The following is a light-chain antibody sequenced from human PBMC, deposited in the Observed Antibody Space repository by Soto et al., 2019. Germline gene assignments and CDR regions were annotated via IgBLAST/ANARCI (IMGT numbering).Light chain of an antibody. J-gene: IGLJ1*01. CDR1: SSDVGGYNY. Sequence: QSALTQPASVSGSPGQSITISCTGTSSDVGGYNYVSWYQQHPGKAPKLMIYEVSNRPSGASNRFSGSKSGNTASLTISGLQAEDEADYYCSSYTSSIFYVFGTGTKVTVL. CDR2: EVS. CDR3: SSYTSSIFYV. V-gene: IGLV2-14*01.